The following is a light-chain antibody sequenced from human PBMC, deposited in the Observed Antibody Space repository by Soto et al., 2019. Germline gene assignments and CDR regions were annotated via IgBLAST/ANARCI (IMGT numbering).Light chain of an antibody. CDR3: TSYATGSAYV. Sequence: GQSVTISCTVTSSDVGGYNRVSWYQQPPGKAPKLLIYDVSNRPSGGSTRFSGSKSGNTASLTISGLQAEDEADYYCTSYATGSAYVFGPGTKVTVL. V-gene: IGLV2-14*04. J-gene: IGLJ1*01. CDR2: DVS. CDR1: SSDVGGYNR.